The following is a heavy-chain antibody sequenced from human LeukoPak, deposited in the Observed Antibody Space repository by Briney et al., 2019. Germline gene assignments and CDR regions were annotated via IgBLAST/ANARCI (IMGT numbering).Heavy chain of an antibody. CDR1: GFTFSSYS. CDR2: ISSSSSYI. Sequence: PGGSLRLSCAASGFTFSSYSMNWVRQSPGKGLEWVSSISSSSSYIYYADSVKGRFTISRDNAKNSLYLQMNGLRAEDTAVYYCARDARRYYGLGSYYGYWGQGTLVTVS. V-gene: IGHV3-21*01. D-gene: IGHD3-10*01. J-gene: IGHJ4*02. CDR3: ARDARRYYGLGSYYGY.